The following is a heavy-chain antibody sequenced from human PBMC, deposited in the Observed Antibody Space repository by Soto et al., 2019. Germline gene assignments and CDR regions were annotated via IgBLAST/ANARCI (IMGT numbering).Heavy chain of an antibody. V-gene: IGHV3-66*01. J-gene: IGHJ4*02. CDR2: IHSGGTI. Sequence: PGVSLRLSCAASGFTVSTNYMSWVRQAPGKGLEWVSIIHSGGTIYYADSVKGRFTISRDSSKNTLYLQMNSLRAEDTAVYYCARASTVTTIFDYWGQGTLVTVSS. CDR3: ARASTVTTIFDY. D-gene: IGHD4-17*01. CDR1: GFTVSTNY.